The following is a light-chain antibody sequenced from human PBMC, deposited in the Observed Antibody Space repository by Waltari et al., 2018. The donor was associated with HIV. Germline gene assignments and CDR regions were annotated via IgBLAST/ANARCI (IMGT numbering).Light chain of an antibody. CDR2: DAS. J-gene: IGKJ4*01. V-gene: IGKV3-11*01. CDR3: QQRSNWTPLT. Sequence: EIVLTQSPATLSLSPGARATLSCRASQSVSSYLAWYQQKPGQAPRLLIYDASNRATGIPARFSGSGSGTDCTLTISSLEPEDFAVYYCQQRSNWTPLTVGGGTKVEIK. CDR1: QSVSSY.